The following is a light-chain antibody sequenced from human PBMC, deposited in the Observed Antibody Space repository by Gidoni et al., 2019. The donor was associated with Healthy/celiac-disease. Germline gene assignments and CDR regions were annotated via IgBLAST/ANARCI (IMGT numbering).Light chain of an antibody. CDR2: EVS. V-gene: IGLV2-18*01. Sequence: QSALTQPRPVSGSPGQSVTISCTGTSSDVGSYNRVSWYQQPPGTAPKLMIYEVSNRPSGVPDRFSGSKSGNTASLTISGLQAEDEADYYCSLYTSSSPLVVFGGGTKLTVL. CDR1: SSDVGSYNR. J-gene: IGLJ2*01. CDR3: SLYTSSSPLVV.